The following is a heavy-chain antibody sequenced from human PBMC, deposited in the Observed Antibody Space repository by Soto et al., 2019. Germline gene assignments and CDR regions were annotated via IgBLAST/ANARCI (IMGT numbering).Heavy chain of an antibody. CDR1: GFTFSSYW. CDR3: ARDRCSSTSCFFDC. D-gene: IGHD2-2*01. CDR2: IKQDGSDK. Sequence: PGGSLRLSCVASGFTFSSYWMGWVRQAPGKGLEWVANIKQDGSDKYYVDSVKGRFTISRDNTKNSLYLQMNSLRVEDTAVYYCARDRCSSTSCFFDCWGQGTLVTVSS. V-gene: IGHV3-7*03. J-gene: IGHJ4*02.